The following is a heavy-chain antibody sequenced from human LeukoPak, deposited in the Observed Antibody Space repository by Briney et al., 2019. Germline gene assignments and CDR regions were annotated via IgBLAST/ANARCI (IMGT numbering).Heavy chain of an antibody. CDR3: ARHDFDVGPNREEIDY. J-gene: IGHJ4*02. V-gene: IGHV4-34*01. CDR2: INPTGST. D-gene: IGHD1-26*01. Sequence: PSETLSLTCAVYGGSFSGYYWSWIRQPPGKGLEWIGEINPTGSTNYNPSFKTRASISIDTFMNHFSLKLTSVTAADTAIYYCARHDFDVGPNREEIDYWGQGTLVTVSS. CDR1: GGSFSGYY.